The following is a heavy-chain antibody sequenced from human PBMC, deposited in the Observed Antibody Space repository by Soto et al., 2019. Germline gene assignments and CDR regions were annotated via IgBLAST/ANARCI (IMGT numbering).Heavy chain of an antibody. CDR2: ISYDGSNK. V-gene: IGHV3-30-3*01. D-gene: IGHD2-2*01. CDR3: ARDYNVVVPAAMIGAFDI. J-gene: IGHJ3*02. Sequence: QVQLVESGGGVVQPGRSLRLSCAASGFTFSSYAMHWVRQAPGKGLEWVAVISYDGSNKYYADSVKGRFTISRDNSKNPLYLQMNSLRAEDTAVYYCARDYNVVVPAAMIGAFDIWGQGTMVTVSS. CDR1: GFTFSSYA.